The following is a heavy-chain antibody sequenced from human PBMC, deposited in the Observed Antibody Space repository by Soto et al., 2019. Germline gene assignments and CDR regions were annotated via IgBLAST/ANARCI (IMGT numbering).Heavy chain of an antibody. D-gene: IGHD2-15*01. V-gene: IGHV3-66*01. CDR1: GFTVSSKY. CDR3: ARDDVLCDGGRCYRIPLDV. CDR2: IQSGGTT. J-gene: IGHJ6*04. Sequence: GGSLRLSCAASGFTVSSKYMTWVRQAPGKGLEWVSLIQSGGTTYYADSVKGRFTISRDTSENTLHLQMDSLRVEDTAVYYCARDDVLCDGGRCYRIPLDVWGKGTKVTGSS.